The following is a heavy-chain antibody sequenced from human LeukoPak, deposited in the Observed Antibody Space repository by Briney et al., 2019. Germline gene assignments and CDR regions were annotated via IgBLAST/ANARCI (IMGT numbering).Heavy chain of an antibody. CDR3: ARSIVVVPAAPDAFDI. V-gene: IGHV1-69*05. CDR1: GGTFSSYA. CDR2: IIPIFGTA. Sequence: SVKVSCEASGGTFSSYAISWVRQAPGQGLEWMGGIIPIFGTANYAQKFQGRVTITTDESTSTAYMELSSLRSEDTAVYYCARSIVVVPAAPDAFDIWGQGTMVTVSS. D-gene: IGHD2-2*01. J-gene: IGHJ3*02.